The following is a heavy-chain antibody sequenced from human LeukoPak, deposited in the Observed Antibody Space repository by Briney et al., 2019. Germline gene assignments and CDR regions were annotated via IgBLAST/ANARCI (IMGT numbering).Heavy chain of an antibody. Sequence: ASVKVSCKASGGTFSSCAISWVRQAPGQGLEWMGGIIPIFGTADYAQKFQGRVTITTDESTSTAYMELSSLRSEDTAVYYCAARSGGDCSGGSCYSGVYNIFDYWGQGTLVTVSS. CDR3: AARSGGDCSGGSCYSGVYNIFDY. CDR1: GGTFSSCA. D-gene: IGHD2-15*01. J-gene: IGHJ4*02. V-gene: IGHV1-69*05. CDR2: IIPIFGTA.